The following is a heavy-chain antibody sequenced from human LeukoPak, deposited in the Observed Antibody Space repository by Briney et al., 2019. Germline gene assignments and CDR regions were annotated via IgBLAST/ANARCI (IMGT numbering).Heavy chain of an antibody. V-gene: IGHV3-23*01. CDR1: GFTFSNYA. CDR2: LSASGGST. Sequence: PGGSLRLSCAASGFTFSNYAMNWVRQAPGKGLEWVSLLSASGGSTYYADSVKGRFTISRDNSKNTLYLQMNSLRADDTAVYYCAKDSHGDFPYYFDYWGQGTLVTVSS. D-gene: IGHD4-17*01. CDR3: AKDSHGDFPYYFDY. J-gene: IGHJ4*02.